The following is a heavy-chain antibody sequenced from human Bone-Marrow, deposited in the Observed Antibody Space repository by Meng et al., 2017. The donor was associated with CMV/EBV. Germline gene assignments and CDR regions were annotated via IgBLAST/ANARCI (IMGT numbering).Heavy chain of an antibody. CDR3: ARYGYSSSSADYYYGMDV. Sequence: SCAASGFTVSSNYMSWVRQAPGKGLEWVSVIYSGGSTYYAASVKGRFTISRDNSKNTLYLQMNSLRAEDTAVYYCARYGYSSSSADYYYGMDVWGQGTTVTVSS. J-gene: IGHJ6*02. D-gene: IGHD6-6*01. CDR2: IYSGGST. V-gene: IGHV3-53*01. CDR1: GFTVSSNY.